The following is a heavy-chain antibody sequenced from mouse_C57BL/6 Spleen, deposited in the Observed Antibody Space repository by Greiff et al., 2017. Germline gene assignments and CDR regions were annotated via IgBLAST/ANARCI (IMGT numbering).Heavy chain of an antibody. J-gene: IGHJ2*01. CDR3: ARPYYGSSYVDD. CDR1: GYTFTDYN. V-gene: IGHV1-22*01. CDR2: INPNNGGT. D-gene: IGHD1-1*01. Sequence: VQLQQSGPELVKPGASVKMSCKASGYTFTDYNMPWVKQSHGKSLEWIGYINPNNGGTSYNQKFKGKATLTVNKSSSTAYMELRSLTSEDSAVYYCARPYYGSSYVDDWGQGTTLTVSS.